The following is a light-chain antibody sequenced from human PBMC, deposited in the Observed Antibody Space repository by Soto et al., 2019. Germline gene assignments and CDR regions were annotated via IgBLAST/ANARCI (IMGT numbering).Light chain of an antibody. Sequence: QSALTQPASVSGSPGQSITITCTGTRSDIGAYNFVSWYQQHPGEVPKLMLYDVSIRPSGVSNRFSGSKSGNTASLTISRLQAEDEADYYCTSWTTSTTMIFGGGTKVTV. J-gene: IGLJ2*01. CDR2: DVS. V-gene: IGLV2-14*03. CDR1: RSDIGAYNF. CDR3: TSWTTSTTMI.